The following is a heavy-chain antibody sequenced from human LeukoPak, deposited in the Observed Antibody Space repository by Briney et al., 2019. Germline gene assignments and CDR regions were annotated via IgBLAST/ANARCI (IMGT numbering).Heavy chain of an antibody. J-gene: IGHJ4*02. CDR1: GYNFPYFW. V-gene: IGHV5-51*01. Sequence: GESLKISCKVSGYNFPYFWISWVRQMPGKGLEYMGIIYPGDSETRYSPSFQGQVTISADKSITTAYLQWSSLKASDTAMYYCARLMTTVVTDFDYWGQGTLVTVSS. CDR2: IYPGDSET. CDR3: ARLMTTVVTDFDY. D-gene: IGHD4-23*01.